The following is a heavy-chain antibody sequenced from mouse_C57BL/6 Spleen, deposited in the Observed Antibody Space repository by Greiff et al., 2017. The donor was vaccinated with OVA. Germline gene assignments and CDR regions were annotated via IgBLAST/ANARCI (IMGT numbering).Heavy chain of an antibody. CDR2: ISSGSSTI. CDR1: GFTFSDYG. J-gene: IGHJ4*01. Sequence: VKLVESGGGLVKPGGSLKLSCAASGFTFSDYGMHWVRQAPEKGLEWVAYISSGSSTIYSTDTVKGRFTISRDNAKNTLFLQMTSLRSEDTAMYYCARRVTTGAMDYWGQGTSVTVSS. V-gene: IGHV5-17*01. D-gene: IGHD2-2*01. CDR3: ARRVTTGAMDY.